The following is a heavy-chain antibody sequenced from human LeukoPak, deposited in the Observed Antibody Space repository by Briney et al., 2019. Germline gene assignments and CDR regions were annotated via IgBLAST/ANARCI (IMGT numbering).Heavy chain of an antibody. V-gene: IGHV3-74*01. CDR1: GFTFSSSW. CDR3: ARDAPPVV. CDR2: IKSEGSST. Sequence: PGGSLRLSCAASGFTFSSSWMHWVRQAPGKGLVWVSRIKSEGSSTSYADSVKGRFTISRDNAKNTLYLQMNSLRAEDTAVYYCARDAPPVVWGQGALVTVSS. D-gene: IGHD3-16*02. J-gene: IGHJ4*02.